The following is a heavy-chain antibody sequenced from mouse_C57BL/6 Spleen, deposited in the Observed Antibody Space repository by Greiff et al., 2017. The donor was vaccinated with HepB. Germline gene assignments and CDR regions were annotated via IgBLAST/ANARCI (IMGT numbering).Heavy chain of an antibody. J-gene: IGHJ1*03. Sequence: QVHVKQSGAELAKPGASVKLSCKASGYTFTSYWMHWVKQRPGQGLEWIGYINPSSGYTKYNQKFKDKATLTADKSSSTAYMQLSSLTYEDSAVYYCAITTVPDWYFDVWGTGTTVTVSS. CDR3: AITTVPDWYFDV. V-gene: IGHV1-7*01. D-gene: IGHD1-1*01. CDR1: GYTFTSYW. CDR2: INPSSGYT.